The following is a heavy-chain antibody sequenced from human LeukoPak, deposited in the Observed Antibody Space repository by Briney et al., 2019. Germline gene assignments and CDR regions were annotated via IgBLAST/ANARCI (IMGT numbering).Heavy chain of an antibody. CDR3: ARHYSGTYYRFDS. CDR2: ISSSGNT. J-gene: IGHJ4*02. V-gene: IGHV4-39*01. CDR1: GDSFSSSSYF. D-gene: IGHD1-26*01. Sequence: NSSETLSLTCTVSGDSFSSSSYFGDWIRQAPGKGLEWIGTISSSGNTYYNPSLKSRVTMSVDTSKNQFSLKLTSVTAADTTVYYCARHYSGTYYRFDSWGQGTLVTVSS.